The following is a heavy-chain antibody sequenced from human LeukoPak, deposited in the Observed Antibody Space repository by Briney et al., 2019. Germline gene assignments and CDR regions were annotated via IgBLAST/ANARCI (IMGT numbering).Heavy chain of an antibody. CDR2: INPSTGSS. CDR1: GYTFTRHY. CDR3: ARDFSRLYFFDY. V-gene: IGHV1-46*01. D-gene: IGHD3-3*02. J-gene: IGHJ4*02. Sequence: ASVKVSCKASGYTFTRHYMYWVRQAPGQGLDWMGIINPSTGSSTYAQKFQGRVTMTWDTSTSTVYMELSSLRSEGTAVYYCARDFSRLYFFDYWGQGTLVTVSS.